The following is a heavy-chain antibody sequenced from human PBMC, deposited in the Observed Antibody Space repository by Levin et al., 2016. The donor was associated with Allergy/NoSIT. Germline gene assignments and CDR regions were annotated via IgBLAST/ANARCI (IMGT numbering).Heavy chain of an antibody. CDR1: GFIFSDFP. V-gene: IGHV3-21*06. Sequence: GESLKISCAASGFIFSDFPMTWVRQAPGKGPEWVSSISGNGLQTHYADSLRGRLTISRDNARNSLYLQMSSLRDEDTALYYCARDVHNWNSGLSPSDIWGQGTMVIVS. CDR2: ISGNGLQT. CDR3: ARDVHNWNSGLSPSDI. D-gene: IGHD1-1*01. J-gene: IGHJ3*02.